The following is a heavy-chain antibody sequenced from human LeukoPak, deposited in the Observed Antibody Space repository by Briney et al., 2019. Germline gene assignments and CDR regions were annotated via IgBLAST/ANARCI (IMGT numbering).Heavy chain of an antibody. Sequence: ASVKVSCKASGYSFTKYGISWVRQAPGHGLEWMGWISASNGNTNYAQKLQGRVSMTTDTSTSTAYMELRSLRSDDTAVYYCARDRGREVYYYDSSVNNQPLDFWGQGTLVTVSS. J-gene: IGHJ4*02. D-gene: IGHD3-22*01. CDR3: ARDRGREVYYYDSSVNNQPLDF. CDR1: GYSFTKYG. CDR2: ISASNGNT. V-gene: IGHV1-18*04.